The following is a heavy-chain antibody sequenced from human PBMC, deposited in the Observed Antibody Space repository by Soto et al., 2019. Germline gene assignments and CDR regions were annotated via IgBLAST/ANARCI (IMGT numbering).Heavy chain of an antibody. CDR1: RNSISSASYF. V-gene: IGHV4-39*01. CDR2: VYFVGNS. D-gene: IGHD4-17*01. Sequence: SETLSLTCTVPRNSISSASYFWGWSRQPPGKGLEWIGSVYFVGNSYYNPSLKSRVSISVDASKNQFSLRLSSMTAADTGVYYCVRSYGDYVNGVKRRYFDCWGRGTLVTDSS. J-gene: IGHJ4*02. CDR3: VRSYGDYVNGVKRRYFDC.